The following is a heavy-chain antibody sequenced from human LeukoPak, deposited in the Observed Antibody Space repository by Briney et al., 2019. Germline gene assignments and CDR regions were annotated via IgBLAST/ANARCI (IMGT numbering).Heavy chain of an antibody. CDR2: ISGSGSNT. CDR3: AKGYSTYYYYMDV. J-gene: IGHJ6*03. Sequence: GGSLRLSCAASGFTFSSYAMNWVRQAPGKGLEWVSSISGSGSNTFYADSVKGRFTISRGNSKNTLYLQLNSLRAEDTAVYYCAKGYSTYYYYMDVWGKGTTVTVSS. V-gene: IGHV3-23*01. CDR1: GFTFSSYA. D-gene: IGHD4-11*01.